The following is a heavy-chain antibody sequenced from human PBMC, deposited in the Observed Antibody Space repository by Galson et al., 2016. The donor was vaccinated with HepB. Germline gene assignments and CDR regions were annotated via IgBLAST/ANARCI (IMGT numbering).Heavy chain of an antibody. D-gene: IGHD3-16*02. V-gene: IGHV3-33*01. CDR1: GFTCSSYG. CDR3: ARGYCRGGSCQYDYVWGSYRHVPLDYLDY. J-gene: IGHJ4*02. CDR2: IWYEGSNK. Sequence: SLRLSCAASGFTCSSYGMHWVRQAPGKGLEWVAGIWYEGSNKYYADSVKGRFTISRAKSKHTLYLQLNSLRAEDTAVYYRARGYCRGGSCQYDYVWGSYRHVPLDYLDYCGQGTLVTVSS.